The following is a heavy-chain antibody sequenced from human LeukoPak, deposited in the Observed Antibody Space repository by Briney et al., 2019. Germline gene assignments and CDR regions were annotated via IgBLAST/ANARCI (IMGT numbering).Heavy chain of an antibody. V-gene: IGHV3-49*03. CDR3: TRDMAVAGFYYFDY. J-gene: IGHJ4*02. Sequence: GGSLRLSCTASGFTFGDYAMSWFRQAPGKGLEWVGFIRSKAYGGTTEYAASVKGRFTISRDDSKSIAYLQMNSLKTEDTAVYYCTRDMAVAGFYYFDYWGQGTPVTVSS. CDR2: IRSKAYGGTT. CDR1: GFTFGDYA. D-gene: IGHD6-19*01.